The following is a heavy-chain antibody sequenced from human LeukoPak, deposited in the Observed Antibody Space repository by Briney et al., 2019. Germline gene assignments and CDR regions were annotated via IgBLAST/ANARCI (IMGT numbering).Heavy chain of an antibody. CDR3: ARDDVGWFSSFYGMDV. Sequence: SETLSLTCTVSGGSISSYYWSWIRQPPGKGLEWIGYIYYSGSTNYNPSLKSRVTISVDTSKNQFSLKLSYVTAADTAVYYCARDDVGWFSSFYGMDVWGQGTTVTVSS. CDR1: GGSISSYY. D-gene: IGHD6-19*01. CDR2: IYYSGST. J-gene: IGHJ6*02. V-gene: IGHV4-59*12.